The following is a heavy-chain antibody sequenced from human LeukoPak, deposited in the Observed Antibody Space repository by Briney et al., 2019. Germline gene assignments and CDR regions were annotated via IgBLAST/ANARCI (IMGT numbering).Heavy chain of an antibody. Sequence: GASVKVSCKASGYTFTSYYMHWVRQAPGQGLEWMGIINPSDRSTFYAQKFQGRVTMTRDTSTSTVYMELSSLRSEATAVYYCARVDRAYCGGDCYPQHWGQGTLVTVSS. CDR3: ARVDRAYCGGDCYPQH. D-gene: IGHD2-21*02. J-gene: IGHJ1*01. CDR1: GYTFTSYY. CDR2: INPSDRST. V-gene: IGHV1-46*01.